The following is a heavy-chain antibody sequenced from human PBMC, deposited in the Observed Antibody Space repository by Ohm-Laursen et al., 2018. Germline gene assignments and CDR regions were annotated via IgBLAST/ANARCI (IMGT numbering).Heavy chain of an antibody. CDR2: ITSSSNYM. CDR1: GFIFSGYG. V-gene: IGHV3-21*01. Sequence: SLRLSCTASGFIFSGYGIHWVRQAPGKGLEWVSSITSSSNYMYYADSVKGRFTLSRDNAKNSVYLQMNSLRAEDTAVYYCARGGYYYDPTWDYWGQGTLVTASS. D-gene: IGHD3-22*01. CDR3: ARGGYYYDPTWDY. J-gene: IGHJ4*02.